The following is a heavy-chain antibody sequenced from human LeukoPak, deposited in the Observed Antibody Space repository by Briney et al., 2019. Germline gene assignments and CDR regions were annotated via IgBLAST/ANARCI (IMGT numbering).Heavy chain of an antibody. CDR2: IYYSGST. D-gene: IGHD1-7*01. J-gene: IGHJ6*03. CDR3: ARTLRTGTTRSYYYYMDV. Sequence: SETLSLTCTVSGGSISSYYWSWIRQPPGKGLEWIGYIYYSGSTNYNPSLKSRVTISVDTSKNQFSLKLSSVTAADTAVYYCARTLRTGTTRSYYYYMDVWGKGTTVTVSS. V-gene: IGHV4-59*01. CDR1: GGSISSYY.